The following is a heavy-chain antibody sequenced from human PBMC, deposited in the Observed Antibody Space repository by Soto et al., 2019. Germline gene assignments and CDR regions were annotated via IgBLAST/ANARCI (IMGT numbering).Heavy chain of an antibody. D-gene: IGHD7-27*01. Sequence: SETLSLTCTVSGGSINNHYWSWIRQPPGKGLEWIGYICYTGSTNYNPSLKSRVTMSVDTSKNQFSLNLTSLTAADTAIYYCARANWYSEYWGQGTLVTAPQ. CDR3: ARANWYSEY. CDR1: GGSINNHY. J-gene: IGHJ4*02. V-gene: IGHV4-59*11. CDR2: ICYTGST.